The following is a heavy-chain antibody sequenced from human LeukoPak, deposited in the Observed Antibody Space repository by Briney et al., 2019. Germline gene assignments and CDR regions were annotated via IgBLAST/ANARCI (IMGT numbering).Heavy chain of an antibody. CDR3: ARDEGDGSYFDN. CDR1: GGSVSSYY. Sequence: SETLSLTCTVSGGSVSSYYWSWIRQPPGKGLEWIGYIYYSGSTNYNPSLKSRVTISVDTSKNQFSLKLSSVTAADTAVYYCARDEGDGSYFDNWGQGTLVTVSS. V-gene: IGHV4-59*02. D-gene: IGHD2-15*01. CDR2: IYYSGST. J-gene: IGHJ4*02.